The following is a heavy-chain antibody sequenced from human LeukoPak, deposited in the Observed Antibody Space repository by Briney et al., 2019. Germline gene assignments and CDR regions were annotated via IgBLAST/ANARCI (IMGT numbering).Heavy chain of an antibody. D-gene: IGHD2-2*01. J-gene: IGHJ6*03. CDR3: ARGRRYCSSISTLCYYYYMDV. CDR1: GGSFSGYY. V-gene: IGHV4-34*01. Sequence: SETLSLTCAVYGGSFSGYYWSWIRQPPGKGLEWIGEINHSGSTNYNPSLKSRVTISVDTSKNQFSLKLSSVTAADTAVYYCARGRRYCSSISTLCYYYYMDVWGKGTTVTVSS. CDR2: INHSGST.